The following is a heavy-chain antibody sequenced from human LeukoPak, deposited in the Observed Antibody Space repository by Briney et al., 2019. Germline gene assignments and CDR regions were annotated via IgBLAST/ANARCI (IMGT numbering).Heavy chain of an antibody. CDR2: ISWNSGSI. J-gene: IGHJ4*02. CDR1: GFTFDDYA. V-gene: IGHV3-9*01. D-gene: IGHD3-3*01. CDR3: AKDIGGRRLGGTD. Sequence: GGSLRLSCAASGFTFDDYAMHWVRQAPGKGLEWVSGISWNSGSIGYADSVKGRFTISRDNAKNSLYLQMNSLRAEDTALYYCAKDIGGRRLGGTDWGQGTLVTVSS.